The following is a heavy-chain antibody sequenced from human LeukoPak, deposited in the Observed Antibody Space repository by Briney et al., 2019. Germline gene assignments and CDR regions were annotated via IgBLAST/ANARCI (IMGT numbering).Heavy chain of an antibody. CDR3: ARQQQLVRVDY. CDR1: GYSISSGYY. D-gene: IGHD6-13*01. Sequence: SETLSLTCAVSGYSISSGYYWGWIRQPPGKGLEWIGYIYYSGSTNYNPSLKSRVTISIGTSKNQFSLKLSSVTAADTAVYYCARQQQLVRVDYWGQGILVTVSS. J-gene: IGHJ4*02. CDR2: IYYSGST. V-gene: IGHV4-38-2*01.